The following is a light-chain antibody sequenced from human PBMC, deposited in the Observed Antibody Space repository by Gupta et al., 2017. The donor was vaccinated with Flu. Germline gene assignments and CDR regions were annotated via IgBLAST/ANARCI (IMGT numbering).Light chain of an antibody. CDR1: TSTIGSNY. J-gene: IGLJ2*01. Sequence: SVSFSCSLGTSTIGSNYVYWYHQLPAAAPQLIIFKSNQRPSGVPDRFSGSTSGTSASLAISGLRSEDEAEYYCATWDDSLSAVVFGGGTKLTVL. V-gene: IGLV1-47*01. CDR3: ATWDDSLSAVV. CDR2: KSN.